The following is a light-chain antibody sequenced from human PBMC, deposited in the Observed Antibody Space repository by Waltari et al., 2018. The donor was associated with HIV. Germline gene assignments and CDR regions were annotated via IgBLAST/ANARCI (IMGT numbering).Light chain of an antibody. CDR3: QSYDTSLGASV. CDR2: MNT. V-gene: IGLV1-40*01. CDR1: NSNIGAPYD. Sequence: QSVLTQPPSESGAPGRSVIITCTGNNSNIGAPYDVHWYQQLPGAAPKLLIPMNTNRPSGVRDRLPVSSSGTSASLAITGLQAGDEADYYCQSYDTSLGASVFGGGTKLTVL. J-gene: IGLJ3*02.